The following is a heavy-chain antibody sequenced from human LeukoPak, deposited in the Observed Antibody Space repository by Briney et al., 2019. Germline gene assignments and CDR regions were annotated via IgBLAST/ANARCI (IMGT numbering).Heavy chain of an antibody. CDR1: GYSFNSHH. CDR3: ARDSGSFHYDMDV. CDR2: NFSHDGST. J-gene: IGHJ6*02. D-gene: IGHD3-10*01. V-gene: IGHV1-46*02. Sequence: ASVKVSCMTSGYSFNSHHVHWVRQAPGQGLEWMGINFSHDGSTSNTQKFQGRVTMTRDTSTSTVYMELSSLRSEDTAVYYCARDSGSFHYDMDVWGQGTTVIVSS.